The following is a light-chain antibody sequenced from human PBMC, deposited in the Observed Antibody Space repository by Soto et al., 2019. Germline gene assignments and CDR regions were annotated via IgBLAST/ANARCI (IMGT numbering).Light chain of an antibody. CDR3: QQLSNWPEFT. J-gene: IGKJ3*01. Sequence: EIVLTQSPATLSLSPGERATLSCRASQGIRNSLAWFQHKPGQAPRLLIHPASNRATGIPARFSGSGSGTDFTLTISSLEPEDFAVYFCQQLSNWPEFTFGPGTKVDIK. V-gene: IGKV3-11*01. CDR1: QGIRNS. CDR2: PAS.